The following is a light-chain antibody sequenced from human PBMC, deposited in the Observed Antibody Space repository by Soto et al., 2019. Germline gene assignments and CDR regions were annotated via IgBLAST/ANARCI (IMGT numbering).Light chain of an antibody. CDR2: DAS. J-gene: IGKJ4*01. Sequence: EIVLTQSPDTLSLSPGERATLSCRASQSVRNNYLAWYQQKPGQAPRFLIYDASSRATGIPDRFSGSGSGTDSTLTISRLEPEDFAVYYCQQYGSTPLTFGGGTKVDIE. CDR3: QQYGSTPLT. V-gene: IGKV3-20*01. CDR1: QSVRNNY.